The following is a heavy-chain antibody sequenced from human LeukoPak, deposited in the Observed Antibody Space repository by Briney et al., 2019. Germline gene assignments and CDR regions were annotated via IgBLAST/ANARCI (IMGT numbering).Heavy chain of an antibody. CDR2: TVPMFNTT. V-gene: IGHV1-69*13. Sequence: SVKVSCKASGGTFSTYAISWVRQAPGQGLEWMGGTVPMFNTTNYAQKFQGRVTITADESTSTAYMELSSLRSDDTAVYYCASPPSGDGGSFEYWGQGTLVTVSS. CDR1: GGTFSTYA. J-gene: IGHJ4*02. CDR3: ASPPSGDGGSFEY. D-gene: IGHD3-10*01.